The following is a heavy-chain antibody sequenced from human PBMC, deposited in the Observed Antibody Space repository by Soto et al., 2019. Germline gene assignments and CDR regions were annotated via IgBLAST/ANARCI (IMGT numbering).Heavy chain of an antibody. CDR1: GFTVSSNY. Sequence: GGSLRLSCAASGFTVSSNYMSWVRQAPGKGLEWVSVIYSGGSTYYADSVKGRFTISRHNSENTLYLQMNSLRAEDTAVYYCARYDFWSGYSFDYWGQGTLVTVSS. D-gene: IGHD3-3*01. V-gene: IGHV3-53*04. CDR2: IYSGGST. CDR3: ARYDFWSGYSFDY. J-gene: IGHJ4*02.